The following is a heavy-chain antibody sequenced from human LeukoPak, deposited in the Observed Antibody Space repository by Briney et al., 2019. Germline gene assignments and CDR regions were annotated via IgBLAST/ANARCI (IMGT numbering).Heavy chain of an antibody. CDR3: AKDESPGYNWNYIDY. V-gene: IGHV3-30*02. Sequence: PGGSLRLSCAASGFTFSSYGMHWVRQAPGKGLEWVAFIRFDGSNRYYADSVKGRFTISRDNSKNTLYLQMNSLRGEDTAVYYCAKDESPGYNWNYIDYWGQGTLVTVSS. D-gene: IGHD1-1*01. J-gene: IGHJ4*02. CDR2: IRFDGSNR. CDR1: GFTFSSYG.